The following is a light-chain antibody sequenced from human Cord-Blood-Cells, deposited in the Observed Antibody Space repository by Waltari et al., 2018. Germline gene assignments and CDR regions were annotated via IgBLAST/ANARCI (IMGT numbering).Light chain of an antibody. Sequence: DIVMTQSPDSLAVSLGERATINCKSSQSVLYSSNNKNYLAWYQQKPGQPPKLLIYWASTRESGVPDRFSGSGSGTDFTLTISSLQDEDVAVYYCQQYYSTPFTFGPGTKVDIK. CDR1: QSVLYSSNNKNY. CDR2: WAS. CDR3: QQYYSTPFT. V-gene: IGKV4-1*01. J-gene: IGKJ3*01.